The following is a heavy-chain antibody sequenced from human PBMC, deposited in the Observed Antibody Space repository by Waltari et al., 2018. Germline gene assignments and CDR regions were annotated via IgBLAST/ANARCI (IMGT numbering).Heavy chain of an antibody. J-gene: IGHJ2*01. D-gene: IGHD3-10*01. Sequence: EGQLLESGGGLVQSGGSLRLSCAASVLMFCLSPMTWVRQSPGKGLEWVSTITADGRSRNYADSVKGRFTISRDNSKNILDLQMNTLRAEDTAVYFCAKADFGNPYWFFDLWGRGTLLTVSS. CDR3: AKADFGNPYWFFDL. CDR1: VLMFCLSP. V-gene: IGHV3-23*01. CDR2: ITADGRSR.